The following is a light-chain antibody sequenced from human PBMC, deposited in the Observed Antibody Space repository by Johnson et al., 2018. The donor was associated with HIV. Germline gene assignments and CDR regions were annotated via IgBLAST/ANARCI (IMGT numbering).Light chain of an antibody. CDR1: SSNIGNNY. CDR3: AKWDSSMTSGGV. J-gene: IGLJ1*01. Sequence: QSVLTQPPSVSAAPGQKVTISCSGSSSNIGNNYVSWYQQFPGTAPKLLIYDNNQRPPEIPDRFSGSKSATSAPLGITGLQTGDEAEYYCAKWDSSMTSGGVFGTGTKVTVL. CDR2: DNN. V-gene: IGLV1-51*01.